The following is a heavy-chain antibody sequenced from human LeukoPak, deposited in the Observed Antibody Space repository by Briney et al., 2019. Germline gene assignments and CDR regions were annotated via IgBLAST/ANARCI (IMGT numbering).Heavy chain of an antibody. J-gene: IGHJ6*03. D-gene: IGHD6-6*01. CDR2: ISSSGSTI. CDR3: ARGPAARYYYYYYMDV. Sequence: GGSLRLSCAASGFTFSSYEMNWVRQAPGKGLEWVSYISSSGSTIYYADSVKGRFTISRDSAKNSLYLQMNSLRAEDTAVYYCARGPAARYYYYYYMDVWGKGTTVTVSS. V-gene: IGHV3-48*03. CDR1: GFTFSSYE.